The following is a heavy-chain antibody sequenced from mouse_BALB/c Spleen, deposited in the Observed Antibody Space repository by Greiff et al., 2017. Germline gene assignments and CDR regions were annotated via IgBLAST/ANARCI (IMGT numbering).Heavy chain of an antibody. V-gene: IGHV2-6-2*01. Sequence: QVQLQQSGPDLVAPSQSLSITCTVSGFSLTSYGVHWVRQPPGKGLEWLVVIWSDGSTTYNSALKSRLSISKDNSKSQVFLKMNSLQTDDTAMYYCARHDYDVLYAMDYWGQGTSVTVSS. CDR3: ARHDYDVLYAMDY. CDR2: IWSDGST. CDR1: GFSLTSYG. J-gene: IGHJ4*01. D-gene: IGHD2-4*01.